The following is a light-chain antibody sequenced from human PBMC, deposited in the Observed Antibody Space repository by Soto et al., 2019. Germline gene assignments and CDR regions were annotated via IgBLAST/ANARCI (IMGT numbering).Light chain of an antibody. Sequence: DIQMTQSPSTLSASVGDSLTITCRACHSIRDCLAWYQQKPGKAPHLLIYDASTLEDGVPSRFSGSGSGTEFTLTISSLRPDDFATYYCQQYESYYLTFGGGTRVELK. CDR1: HSIRDC. CDR2: DAS. V-gene: IGKV1-5*01. J-gene: IGKJ4*01. CDR3: QQYESYYLT.